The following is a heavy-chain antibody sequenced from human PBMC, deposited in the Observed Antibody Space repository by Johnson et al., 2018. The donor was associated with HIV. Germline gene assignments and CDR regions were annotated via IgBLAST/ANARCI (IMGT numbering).Heavy chain of an antibody. Sequence: QVQLLESGGGLAQPAWSPRLSCAASQFTFSSYYMNCVRQAPGNGLEWVAIISYDGSNKYYAESVTGRFTISRDSSKNTLYLQMNTLRAEDTAVYYCARDSGVDAFDIWGQGTMVTVSS. CDR1: QFTFSSYY. V-gene: IGHV3-30*14. CDR2: ISYDGSNK. J-gene: IGHJ3*02. D-gene: IGHD3-10*01. CDR3: ARDSGVDAFDI.